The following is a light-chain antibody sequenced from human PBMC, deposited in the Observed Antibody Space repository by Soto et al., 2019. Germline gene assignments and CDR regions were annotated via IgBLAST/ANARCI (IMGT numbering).Light chain of an antibody. CDR2: EVS. CDR3: SSYTSISTV. Sequence: QSALTQPASVSGSPGQSITISCTGTSSDVGGYNYVSWYQQHPGKAPKLMIYEVSNRPSGVSSRFSGSKSGNTASLTISGLQAEDEADYYCSSYTSISTVFGGGTQLTVL. V-gene: IGLV2-14*01. J-gene: IGLJ2*01. CDR1: SSDVGGYNY.